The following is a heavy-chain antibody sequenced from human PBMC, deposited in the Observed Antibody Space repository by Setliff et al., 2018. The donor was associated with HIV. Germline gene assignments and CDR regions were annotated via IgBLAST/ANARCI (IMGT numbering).Heavy chain of an antibody. CDR3: ARDSDGSSYYHFAH. V-gene: IGHV4-59*01. Sequence: TSETLSLTCSVSGGSISSNYWSWIRQSPGKGLEWIAYIYARGSTNYNPSLKSRVTISLNTPKNQFSLKLKSVTAADTAVYYCARDSDGSSYYHFAHWSQGTLVTVSS. J-gene: IGHJ4*02. CDR1: GGSISSNY. D-gene: IGHD3-22*01. CDR2: IYARGST.